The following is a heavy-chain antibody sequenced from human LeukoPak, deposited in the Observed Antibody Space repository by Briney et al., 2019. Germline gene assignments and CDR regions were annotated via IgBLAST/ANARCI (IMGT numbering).Heavy chain of an antibody. CDR2: ISGSGGST. Sequence: PGGSLRLSCAASGFTFSSYAMSRVRQAPGKGLEWVSAISGSGGSTYYADSVKGRFTISRDNSKNTLYLQMNSLRAEDTAVYYCAKEVSPGIAAAGTHDYWGQGTLVTVSS. CDR3: AKEVSPGIAAAGTHDY. V-gene: IGHV3-23*01. J-gene: IGHJ4*02. CDR1: GFTFSSYA. D-gene: IGHD6-13*01.